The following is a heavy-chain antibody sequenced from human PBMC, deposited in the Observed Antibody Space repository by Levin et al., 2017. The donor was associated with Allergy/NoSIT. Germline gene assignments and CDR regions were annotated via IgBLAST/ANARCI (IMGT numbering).Heavy chain of an antibody. CDR1: GGSISSDN. CDR2: IYDTGNT. CDR3: ARFVWGSYRGFDY. D-gene: IGHD3-16*02. J-gene: IGHJ4*02. V-gene: IGHV4-59*01. Sequence: PSEALSLTCTVSGGSISSDNWSWIRQPPGKGLEWIGYIYDTGNTNYNPSLKSRVTLSVDTSKNQFSLKLSSVTPADTAVYYCARFVWGSYRGFDYWGQGTLVTVSS.